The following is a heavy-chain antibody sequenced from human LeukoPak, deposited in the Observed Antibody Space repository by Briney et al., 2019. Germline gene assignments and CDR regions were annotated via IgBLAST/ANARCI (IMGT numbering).Heavy chain of an antibody. CDR1: GGSITTYY. CDR3: ARGLRTGTDAFDI. J-gene: IGHJ3*02. D-gene: IGHD1-1*01. CDR2: IYYSGST. V-gene: IGHV4-59*05. Sequence: SETLSLTCTVSGGSITTYYWSWIRQPPGKGLEWIGSIYYSGSTYYNPSLKSRVTISVDTSKNQFSLKLSSVTAADTAVYYCARGLRTGTDAFDIWGQGTMVTVSS.